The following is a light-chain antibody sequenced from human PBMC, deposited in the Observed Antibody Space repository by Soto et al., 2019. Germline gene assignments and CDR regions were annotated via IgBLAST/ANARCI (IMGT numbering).Light chain of an antibody. CDR3: QQADRFPLT. Sequence: DIQMTQSPSSVSASVGDRVTITCRSSQNISTWLAWYQQKPGKAPKALIYAASNLQSGVPSRFSGGGSGTDFTLTISSLQPEDFASYFCQQADRFPLTFGQGTRLDMK. CDR1: QNISTW. V-gene: IGKV1-12*01. CDR2: AAS. J-gene: IGKJ5*01.